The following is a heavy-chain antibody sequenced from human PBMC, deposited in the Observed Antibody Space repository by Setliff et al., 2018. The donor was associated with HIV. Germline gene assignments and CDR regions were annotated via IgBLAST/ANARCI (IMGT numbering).Heavy chain of an antibody. V-gene: IGHV4-34*01. D-gene: IGHD6-19*01. CDR2: INDSGST. CDR1: GGSFSSYY. Sequence: PSETLSLTCAVYGGSFSSYYWTWIRQPPGKGLQWIGEINDSGSTNYNPSLKSRVTISVDTSKNQFSLELSSVTTADTAVYYCARGQWLYYGMDVWGQGTTVTVSS. CDR3: ARGQWLYYGMDV. J-gene: IGHJ6*02.